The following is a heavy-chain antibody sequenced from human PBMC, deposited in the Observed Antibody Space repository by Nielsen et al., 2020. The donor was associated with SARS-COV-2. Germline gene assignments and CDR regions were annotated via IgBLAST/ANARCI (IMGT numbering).Heavy chain of an antibody. CDR2: INHSGST. Sequence: WIRQPPGKGLEWIGEINHSGSTNHNPSLKSRVTISVDTSKKQFSLKLSSVTAADTALYYCARERVGGITIFGVVTRYGMDVWGQGTTVTVSS. J-gene: IGHJ6*02. V-gene: IGHV4-34*01. CDR3: ARERVGGITIFGVVTRYGMDV. D-gene: IGHD3-3*01.